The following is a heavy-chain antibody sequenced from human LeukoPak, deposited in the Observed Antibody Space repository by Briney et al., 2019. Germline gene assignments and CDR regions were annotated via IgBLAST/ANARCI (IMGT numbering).Heavy chain of an antibody. D-gene: IGHD2-8*01. V-gene: IGHV3-7*01. CDR3: ARGSRDCANGVCYAFDI. Sequence: GGSLRLSCAASGFLFSRYWMSWVRQAPGKGLEWVANIKEDGSEKYYVESMKGRFTISRDNVKNSLYLQINSLRAEDTAVYYCARGSRDCANGVCYAFDIWGQGTVVTVSS. J-gene: IGHJ3*02. CDR2: IKEDGSEK. CDR1: GFLFSRYW.